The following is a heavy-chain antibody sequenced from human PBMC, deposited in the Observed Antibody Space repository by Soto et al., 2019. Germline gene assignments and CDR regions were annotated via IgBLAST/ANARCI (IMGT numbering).Heavy chain of an antibody. CDR1: GGSISNYY. CDR2: ISYSGST. V-gene: IGHV4-59*01. J-gene: IGHJ4*02. CDR3: ARQVIGVAGPVDS. Sequence: SETLSLTCTVSGGSISNYYWSWIRQPPGKGLEWIGYISYSGSTNYNPSLKSRVAISVDTSKNQFSLKLTSVTAADTAVYYCARQVIGVAGPVDSWGQGTLVTVSS. D-gene: IGHD6-19*01.